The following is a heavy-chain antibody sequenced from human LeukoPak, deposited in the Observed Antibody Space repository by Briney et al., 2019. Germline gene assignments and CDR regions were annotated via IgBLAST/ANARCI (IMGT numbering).Heavy chain of an antibody. V-gene: IGHV3-23*01. CDR3: AKDQSGWYQSSHYFDY. CDR1: GFTFSSYA. Sequence: GGSLRLSCAASGFTFSSYAMSWVRQAPGKGLEWVSAISGSGGSTYYADSVKGRFTISRDNSKSTLYLQMNSLRAEDTAVYYCAKDQSGWYQSSHYFDYWGQGTLVTVSS. J-gene: IGHJ4*02. CDR2: ISGSGGST. D-gene: IGHD6-19*01.